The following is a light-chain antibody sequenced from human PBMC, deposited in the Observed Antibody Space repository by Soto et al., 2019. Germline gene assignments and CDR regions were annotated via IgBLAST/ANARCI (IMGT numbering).Light chain of an antibody. V-gene: IGKV3D-15*01. Sequence: EIVLTQSPATLSLSPGERATLSCRASQSVSTSFLAWYQQKPGQAPRLVIYDIFTRATGVPTRTSGSGSGTEFTLTISSLQSEDFVVYYCQQYNSWPLTFGGGTKVDIK. J-gene: IGKJ4*01. CDR1: QSVSTS. CDR3: QQYNSWPLT. CDR2: DIF.